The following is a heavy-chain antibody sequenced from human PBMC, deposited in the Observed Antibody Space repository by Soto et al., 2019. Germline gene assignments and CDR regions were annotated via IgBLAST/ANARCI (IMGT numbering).Heavy chain of an antibody. V-gene: IGHV6-1*01. CDR2: TYYKSKWYY. D-gene: IGHD1-26*01. J-gene: IGHJ6*03. CDR3: ARGSWDEVSGPYYMDG. Sequence: QTLSLTCDISGDSVSSNSAGWNWIRQTPSRGLEWLGRTYYKSKWYYTYAASVKSRITVSPYTSTNQFSLQLTSVTPEDTAVYYCARGSWDEVSGPYYMDGWDKGTTVTVPS. CDR1: GDSVSSNSAG.